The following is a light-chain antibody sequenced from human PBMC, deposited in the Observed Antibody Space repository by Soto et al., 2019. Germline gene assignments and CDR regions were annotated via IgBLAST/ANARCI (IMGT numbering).Light chain of an antibody. V-gene: IGKV1-33*01. J-gene: IGKJ4*01. CDR2: DSS. CDR3: QHYDHLPPLS. Sequence: DIQMTQSPSSLSASVGDRVTITCQASQDIKNYLNWYQQKPGKAPNLLIYDSSNLKTGVPSRFSGSGSGTHFTFTISSLQPEDIATYYCQHYDHLPPLSFGGGTKVEIK. CDR1: QDIKNY.